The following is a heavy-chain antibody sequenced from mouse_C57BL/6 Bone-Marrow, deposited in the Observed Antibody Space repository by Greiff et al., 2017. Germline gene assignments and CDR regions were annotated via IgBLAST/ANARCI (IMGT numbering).Heavy chain of an antibody. J-gene: IGHJ2*01. V-gene: IGHV1-69*01. CDR3: ARVDDYYFDY. CDR1: GYTFTSYW. Sequence: QVQLKQPGAELVMPGASVKLSCKASGYTFTSYWMHWVKQRPGQGLEWIGEIDPSDSYTNYNQKFKGKSTLTVDKSSSTAYMQLSSLTSEDAAVYYCARVDDYYFDYWGQGTTLTVSS. D-gene: IGHD2-4*01. CDR2: IDPSDSYT.